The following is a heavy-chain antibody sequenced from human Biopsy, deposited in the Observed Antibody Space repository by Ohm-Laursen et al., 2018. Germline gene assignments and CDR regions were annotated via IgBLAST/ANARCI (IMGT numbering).Heavy chain of an antibody. V-gene: IGHV1-2*02. Sequence: ASVKVFCKASGYTFTGYHVHWVRQAPGQGLEWMGWINAKTGDTNYAQKFQGRVTMTRDTSISTAYADLSSLRSDDTAVYYCTRGGYYYDSLAYYYWFDPWGQGTLVIVSS. J-gene: IGHJ5*02. D-gene: IGHD3-22*01. CDR1: GYTFTGYH. CDR2: INAKTGDT. CDR3: TRGGYYYDSLAYYYWFDP.